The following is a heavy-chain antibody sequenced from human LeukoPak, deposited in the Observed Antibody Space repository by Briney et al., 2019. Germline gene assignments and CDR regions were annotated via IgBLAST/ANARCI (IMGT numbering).Heavy chain of an antibody. J-gene: IGHJ4*02. CDR3: AKEGYCSGGSCYEN. V-gene: IGHV3-23*01. CDR2: ISGSGGST. Sequence: GGSLRLSCAASGFTFSSYAVSWVRQAPGKGLEWVSDISGSGGSTYYADSVKGRFTISRDNSKNTLYLQMNSLRAEDTAVYYCAKEGYCSGGSCYENWGQGTLVTVSS. CDR1: GFTFSSYA. D-gene: IGHD2-15*01.